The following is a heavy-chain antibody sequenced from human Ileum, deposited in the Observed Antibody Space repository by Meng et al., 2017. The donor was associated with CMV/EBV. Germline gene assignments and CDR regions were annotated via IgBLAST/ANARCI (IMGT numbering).Heavy chain of an antibody. Sequence: ALRRHARGWVLQVPGKGLAGVSGTRGSGGIQDYAATAKGRFTISRDNSKNRLNLQMTSLRAEDTAVYYCAKAKSNTGGYYFDYWGQGTLVTVSS. V-gene: IGHV3-23*01. CDR3: AKAKSNTGGYYFDY. CDR2: TRGSGGIQ. J-gene: IGHJ4*02. D-gene: IGHD3-10*01. CDR1: ALRRHA.